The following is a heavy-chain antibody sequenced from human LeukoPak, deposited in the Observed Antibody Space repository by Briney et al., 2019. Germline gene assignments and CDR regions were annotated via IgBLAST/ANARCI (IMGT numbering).Heavy chain of an antibody. CDR1: GGSFSGYY. J-gene: IGHJ4*02. CDR2: INHSGST. CDR3: ARERKSSSSAFDY. D-gene: IGHD6-13*01. V-gene: IGHV4-34*01. Sequence: SETLSLTCAVYGGSFSGYYWSWIRQPPGKGLEWIGEINHSGSTNYNPSLKSRVTISVDTSKNQFSLKLSSVTAADTAVYYCARERKSSSSAFDYWGQGTLVTVPS.